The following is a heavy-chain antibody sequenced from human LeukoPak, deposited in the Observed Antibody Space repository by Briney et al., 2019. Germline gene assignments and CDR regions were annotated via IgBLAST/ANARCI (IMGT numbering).Heavy chain of an antibody. CDR3: ARVRLDRSERNLDAFEN. CDR1: GFTVRSNY. D-gene: IGHD1-14*01. V-gene: IGHV3-53*01. J-gene: IGHJ3*02. Sequence: PGGSLRLSCAASGFTVRSNYMSWGRQAPGKGLEWVSNIYSGGSTYYADSVKGRFTMSRDNSKNTVYLQMNSLRAGDTAVYFCARVRLDRSERNLDAFENWGQGTMVTVSS. CDR2: IYSGGST.